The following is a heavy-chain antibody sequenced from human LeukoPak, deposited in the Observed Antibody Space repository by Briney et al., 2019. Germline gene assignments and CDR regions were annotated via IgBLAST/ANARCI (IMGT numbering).Heavy chain of an antibody. Sequence: ASVKVSCKASGYTFTSYDINWVRQATGQWLEWIGYMNPNTGDTGYAQKFQGRVTLTRDTSISTAYMELSSLGSEDTAVYYCARGREIVVVPAASLNDFWGQGTLVTVSS. CDR2: MNPNTGDT. J-gene: IGHJ4*02. CDR1: GYTFTSYD. CDR3: ARGREIVVVPAASLNDF. V-gene: IGHV1-8*01. D-gene: IGHD2-2*01.